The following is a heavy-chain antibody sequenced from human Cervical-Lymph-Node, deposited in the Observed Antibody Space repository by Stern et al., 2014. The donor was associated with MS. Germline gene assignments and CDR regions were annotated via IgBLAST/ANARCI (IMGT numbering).Heavy chain of an antibody. V-gene: IGHV3-30*03. CDR1: GFTFRGYG. J-gene: IGHJ4*02. CDR2: ISHDEKNR. Sequence: QVQLVESGGGVVQPGRSLRLSCAASGFTFRGYGMHWVRQAPGKGLEWVAAISHDEKNRYYGDAVRGRFIISRDNSKNTLYLQMNSLRAEDTAVYYCARDVTLNIWGQGTLVTVSS. D-gene: IGHD2-21*02. CDR3: ARDVTLNI.